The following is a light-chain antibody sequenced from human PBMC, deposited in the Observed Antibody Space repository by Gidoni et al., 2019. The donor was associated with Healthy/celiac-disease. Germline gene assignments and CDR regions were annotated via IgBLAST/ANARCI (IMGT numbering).Light chain of an antibody. CDR2: GAS. CDR1: QSVSSSY. CDR3: QQDGSSPYT. V-gene: IGKV3-20*01. Sequence: EIVFTHSPGTLSLSPGERATLSCRASQSVSSSYLAWYQQKPGQAPRLLIYGASSSATGIPDRFSGSGSGTDFTLTISRLEPEDFAVYYCQQDGSSPYTFGQGTKLEIK. J-gene: IGKJ2*01.